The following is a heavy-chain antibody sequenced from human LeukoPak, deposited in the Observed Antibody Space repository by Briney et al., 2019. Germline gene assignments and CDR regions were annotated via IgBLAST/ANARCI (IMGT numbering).Heavy chain of an antibody. CDR2: ISGSGSSA. Sequence: PGGSLRLSCAASRFTFSSYAMSWVRQAPGKGLEWVSAISGSGSSAYYADFVKGRFTISRDNSKNTLFLQMNSLSPEDTAVYYCAKFSSGTLDYWGQGTLVTVSS. J-gene: IGHJ4*02. CDR1: RFTFSSYA. CDR3: AKFSSGTLDY. D-gene: IGHD2-2*01. V-gene: IGHV3-23*01.